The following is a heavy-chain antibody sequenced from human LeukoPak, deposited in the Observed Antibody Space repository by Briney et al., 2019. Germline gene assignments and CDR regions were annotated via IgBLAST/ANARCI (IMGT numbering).Heavy chain of an antibody. J-gene: IGHJ3*02. V-gene: IGHV4-59*12. CDR1: GVSLSTYS. CDR3: ARAPALWFGEPGGAFDI. Sequence: PSETLSLTCSVSGVSLSTYSWTWVRQPPGKGLEWIGYASDSGTTNYNPSLKSRVTISVDTSKNQFSLKLSSVTAADTAVYYCARAPALWFGEPGGAFDIWGQGTMVTVSS. D-gene: IGHD3-10*01. CDR2: ASDSGTT.